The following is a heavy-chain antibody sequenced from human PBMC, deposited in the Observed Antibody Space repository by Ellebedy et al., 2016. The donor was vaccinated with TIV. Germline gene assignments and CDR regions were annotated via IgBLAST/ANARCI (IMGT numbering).Heavy chain of an antibody. Sequence: AASVKVSCKASGVTFSRYAVSWVRQAPGQGLEWMGWINPNSGGTNYAQKFQGRVTMTRDTSISTAYMELSRLRSDDTAVYYCASLPHYGDSGPWGQGTLVTVSS. CDR1: GVTFSRYA. V-gene: IGHV1-2*02. CDR3: ASLPHYGDSGP. D-gene: IGHD4-17*01. CDR2: INPNSGGT. J-gene: IGHJ5*02.